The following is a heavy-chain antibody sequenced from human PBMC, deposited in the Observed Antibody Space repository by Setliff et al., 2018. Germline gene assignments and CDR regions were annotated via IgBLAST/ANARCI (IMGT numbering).Heavy chain of an antibody. CDR2: IRTKGNSETT. D-gene: IGHD2-15*01. J-gene: IGHJ6*03. V-gene: IGHV3-49*04. CDR3: TRDAPFWAPQYSLWSDGAYSQYYYMDV. Sequence: PGGSLRLSCVTSGFSFGDYAMNWVRQAPGKGLEWISLIRTKGNSETTEYATSVKGRFTISRDDSTSVAYLRMNSLKSEDTAVYYCTRDAPFWAPQYSLWSDGAYSQYYYMDVWGKGTTVTVSS. CDR1: GFSFGDYA.